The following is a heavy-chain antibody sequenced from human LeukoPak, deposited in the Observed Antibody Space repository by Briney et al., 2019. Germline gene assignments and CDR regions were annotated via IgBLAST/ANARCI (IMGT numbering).Heavy chain of an antibody. CDR3: ASHSLEAGYIFVS. CDR2: IYYSGST. Sequence: SETLSLTCTVSGGSISSYYWSWIRQPPGKGLEWIGYIYYSGSTNCNPSLKSRVTISVDTSKNQFSLSLTSVTAADTAVYYCASHSLEAGYIFVSWGQGTLVTVSS. CDR1: GGSISSYY. V-gene: IGHV4-59*12. J-gene: IGHJ4*02. D-gene: IGHD5-18*01.